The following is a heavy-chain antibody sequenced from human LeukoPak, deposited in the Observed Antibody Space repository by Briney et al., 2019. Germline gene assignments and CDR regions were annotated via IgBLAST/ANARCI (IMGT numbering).Heavy chain of an antibody. V-gene: IGHV3-23*01. CDR2: ITGSGGST. J-gene: IGHJ6*02. CDR1: GFTFSSYS. CDR3: AKVAAFYYDYGMDV. D-gene: IGHD3-3*02. Sequence: GGSLRLSCADSGFTFSSYSMTWVRQAPGKGLEWVSGITGSGGSTYYADSVKGRFTISRDNSKNTLYLQMNSLRAEDTAVYYCAKVAAFYYDYGMDVWGQGTTVTVSS.